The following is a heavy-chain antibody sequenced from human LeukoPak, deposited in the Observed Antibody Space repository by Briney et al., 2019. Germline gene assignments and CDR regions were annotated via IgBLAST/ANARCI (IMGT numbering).Heavy chain of an antibody. CDR1: GYTFTSYD. V-gene: IGHV1-8*01. J-gene: IGHJ3*02. Sequence: ASVKVSCKASGYTFTSYDINWVRQATGQGLEWMGWMNPNSGNTGYAQKFQGRVTITADNSTSTAYMELSSLSSEDTAVYYCARDRYYYDSSGYGSLAVGDAFDIWGQGTMVTVSS. D-gene: IGHD3-22*01. CDR3: ARDRYYYDSSGYGSLAVGDAFDI. CDR2: MNPNSGNT.